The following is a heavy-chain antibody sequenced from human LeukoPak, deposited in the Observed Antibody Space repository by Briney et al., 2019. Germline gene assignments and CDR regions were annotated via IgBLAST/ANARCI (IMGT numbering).Heavy chain of an antibody. J-gene: IGHJ4*02. D-gene: IGHD6-13*01. CDR3: ARGLIAAEC. Sequence: SETLSPTCTVSGGSISSGDYYWSWIRQPPGKGLEWIGYIYYSGSTYYNPSLKSRVTISVDTPKNQFSLKLSSVTAADTAVYYCARGLIAAECWGQGTLVTVSS. V-gene: IGHV4-30-4*08. CDR1: GGSISSGDYY. CDR2: IYYSGST.